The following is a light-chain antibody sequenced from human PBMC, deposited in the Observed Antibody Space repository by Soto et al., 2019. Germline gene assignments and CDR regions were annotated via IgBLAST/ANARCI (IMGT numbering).Light chain of an antibody. J-gene: IGLJ2*01. V-gene: IGLV2-14*01. CDR1: SSDVDGYNY. Sequence: QSALTQPASVSGSPGQSITISCTGTSSDVDGYNYVSWYQYHPGKAPKLMIYDVNNRPSGVSNRFSGSKSGNTASLTISGLQAEDDADYYCSSFTISRNTVIFGGGTKLTVL. CDR3: SSFTISRNTVI. CDR2: DVN.